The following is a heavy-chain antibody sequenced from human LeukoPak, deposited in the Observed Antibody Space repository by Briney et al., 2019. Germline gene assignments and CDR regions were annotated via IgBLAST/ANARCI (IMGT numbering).Heavy chain of an antibody. CDR2: ISSDGRNK. Sequence: GGSLRLSCAASGFTFSSYWMHWVRQAPGKGLEWVAVISSDGRNKYHVDSVKGRFTISRDNAKNSMYLQMNSLRVEDTAIYYCAKGFLGYVFFDHWGQGTLVTVSS. J-gene: IGHJ4*02. CDR1: GFTFSSYW. D-gene: IGHD5-12*01. CDR3: AKGFLGYVFFDH. V-gene: IGHV3-30*18.